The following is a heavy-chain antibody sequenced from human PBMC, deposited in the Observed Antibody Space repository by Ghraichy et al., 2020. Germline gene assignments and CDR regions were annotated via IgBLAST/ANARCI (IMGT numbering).Heavy chain of an antibody. CDR1: GFTFDDYG. CDR3: AKHSTSAGWYFDL. V-gene: IGHV3-9*01. CDR2: INWNSGSI. Sequence: GGSLRLSCAASGFTFDDYGLPWVRQAPGKGLEWVSGINWNSGSISYADSVKGRFTISRDNAKNSLYLQRNSLRAEDTALYYCAKHSTSAGWYFDLWGRGTLVTVSS. J-gene: IGHJ2*01.